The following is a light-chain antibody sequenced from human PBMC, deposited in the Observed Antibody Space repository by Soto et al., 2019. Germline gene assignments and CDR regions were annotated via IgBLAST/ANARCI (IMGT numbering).Light chain of an antibody. Sequence: DIQMTQSPSSLSASVGDRVTIVCRVSQSIGNYLNWYQLKPGEAPKFLVYAASSLQSGVPARFSGGGSGTVFTLTISSRQPEDFATYYCQQTYSDMWTFGQGTRVDIK. CDR1: QSIGNY. CDR2: AAS. CDR3: QQTYSDMWT. J-gene: IGKJ1*01. V-gene: IGKV1-39*01.